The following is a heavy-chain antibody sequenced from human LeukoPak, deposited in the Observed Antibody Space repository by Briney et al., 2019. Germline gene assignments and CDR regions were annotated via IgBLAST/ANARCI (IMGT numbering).Heavy chain of an antibody. CDR2: IYTSGST. J-gene: IGHJ5*02. V-gene: IGHV4-61*02. CDR3: ARKVPAARRGRWFDP. CDR1: GGSTSSGSYY. Sequence: SETLSLTCTVSGGSTSSGSYYWSWIRQPAGKGLEWIGRIYTSGSTNYNPSLKSRVTISVDTSKNQFSLKLSSVTAADTAVYYCARKVPAARRGRWFDPWGQGNLVTVSS. D-gene: IGHD2-2*01.